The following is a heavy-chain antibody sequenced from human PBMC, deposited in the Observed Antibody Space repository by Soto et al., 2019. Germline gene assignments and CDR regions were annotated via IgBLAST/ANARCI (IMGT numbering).Heavy chain of an antibody. Sequence: QVQLVQSGAEVKKPGASVKVSCKASGYTFSYGISWVRQAPGQGLEWVGWMSAFTGKADYAQIFQDRVTMTTDTSTSTAYMELRSLRSDDTAVYYCARDQRYYGSGYYYSDSWGQGTLVTVSS. CDR2: MSAFTGKA. V-gene: IGHV1-18*04. CDR1: GYTFSYG. J-gene: IGHJ1*01. CDR3: ARDQRYYGSGYYYSDS. D-gene: IGHD3-10*01.